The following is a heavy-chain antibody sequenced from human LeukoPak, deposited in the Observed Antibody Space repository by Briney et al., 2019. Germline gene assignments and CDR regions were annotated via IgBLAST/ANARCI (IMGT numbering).Heavy chain of an antibody. D-gene: IGHD1-26*01. CDR3: ARDLTSLSSGSYGGS. CDR1: GFTVSSNY. J-gene: IGHJ5*02. CDR2: IYSGGST. Sequence: PGGSLRLSCAASGFTVSSNYMSWVRQAPGKGLEGVSVIYSGGSTYYADSVKGRFNISRDNSKNTLYLQMNSLRVEDTAVYYCARDLTSLSSGSYGGSWGQGTLVTVSS. V-gene: IGHV3-53*01.